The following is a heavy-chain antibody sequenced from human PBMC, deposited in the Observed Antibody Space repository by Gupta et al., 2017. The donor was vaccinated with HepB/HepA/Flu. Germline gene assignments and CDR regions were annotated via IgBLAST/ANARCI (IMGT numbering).Heavy chain of an antibody. CDR2: MNWNSGHM. V-gene: IGHV3-9*01. Sequence: EVQLVEPGGGLVQPGRSLRLSCAAAGITFNGYAFNWVRQAPGKGLEWVSGMNWNSGHMAYVDSVKGRFTISRDNAKNSLYLQMNDLRVEDTALYYCARAGTYSSSSGYFNYWGQGTQVTVSS. CDR1: GITFNGYA. J-gene: IGHJ4*02. CDR3: ARAGTYSSSSGYFNY. D-gene: IGHD6-6*01.